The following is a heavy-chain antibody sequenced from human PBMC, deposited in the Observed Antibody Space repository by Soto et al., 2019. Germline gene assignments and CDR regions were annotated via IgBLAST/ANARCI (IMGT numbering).Heavy chain of an antibody. D-gene: IGHD6-19*01. J-gene: IGHJ4*02. V-gene: IGHV3-33*01. CDR1: GFTFSSYG. CDR3: ARDLPSNSGWGHFDY. CDR2: IWYDGSNK. Sequence: GGSLRLSCAASGFTFSSYGMHWVRQAPGKGLEWVAVIWYDGSNKYYADSVKGRFTISRDNSKNTLYLQMNSLRAEDTAVYYCARDLPSNSGWGHFDYWGQGTLVTVSS.